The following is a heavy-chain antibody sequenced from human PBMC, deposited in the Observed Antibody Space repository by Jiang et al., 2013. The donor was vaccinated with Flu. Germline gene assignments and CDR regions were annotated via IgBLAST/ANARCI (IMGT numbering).Heavy chain of an antibody. D-gene: IGHD4-17*01. V-gene: IGHV3-11*01. Sequence: VQLLESGGGLVKPGGSLRLSCAASGFTFNDYYMTWIRQAPGKGLEWVSYISGSGRTISYADSVKGRFTISRDNAKTHCSPNEQPESRGHGHLYCTKVKQGXYVLDYWGQGILV. J-gene: IGHJ4*02. CDR1: GFTFNDYY. CDR2: ISGSGRTI. CDR3: TKVKQGXYVLDY.